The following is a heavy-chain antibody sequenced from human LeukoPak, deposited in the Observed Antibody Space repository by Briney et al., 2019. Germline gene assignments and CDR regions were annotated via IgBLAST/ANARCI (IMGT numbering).Heavy chain of an antibody. D-gene: IGHD6-6*01. CDR2: FYYTGST. CDR1: GDPVSSGGSYY. CDR3: ARRAIAYSSFLHTGAFDP. V-gene: IGHV4-39*01. J-gene: IGHJ5*02. Sequence: SETLSLTCTVSGDPVSSGGSYYWAWIRQPPGKGLEWIGSFYYTGSTYYNPSLKSRVTVSVDTSKNQLCLEVSSVTAADTAVYYCARRAIAYSSFLHTGAFDPWGQGTLVTVSS.